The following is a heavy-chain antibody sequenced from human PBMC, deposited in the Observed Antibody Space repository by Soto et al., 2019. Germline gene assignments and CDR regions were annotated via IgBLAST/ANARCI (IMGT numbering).Heavy chain of an antibody. CDR3: ASNSSGYTFYDY. V-gene: IGHV4-30-4*01. CDR2: IYYSGST. D-gene: IGHD5-18*01. Sequence: QVQLQESGPGLVKPSQTLSLTCTVSGGSISSGDYYWSWIRQPPGKGLEWIGYIYYSGSTYYNPSLQSRVTISVDTSKNQFSLKLSSVTAADTAVDYCASNSSGYTFYDYWGQGTLVTVSS. CDR1: GGSISSGDYY. J-gene: IGHJ4*02.